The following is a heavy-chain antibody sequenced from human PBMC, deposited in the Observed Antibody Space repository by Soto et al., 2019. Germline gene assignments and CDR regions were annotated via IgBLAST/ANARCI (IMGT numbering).Heavy chain of an antibody. V-gene: IGHV3-64D*06. CDR1: GFTFSSYA. D-gene: IGHD6-19*01. J-gene: IGHJ3*02. Sequence: GGSLRLSCSASGFTFSSYAMHWVRQAPGKGLEYVSAISSNGGSTYYADSVKGRFTISGDNSKNTLYLQMSSLRAEDTAVYYCVKGIAVAGTTDRDAFDIWGQGTMVTVSS. CDR3: VKGIAVAGTTDRDAFDI. CDR2: ISSNGGST.